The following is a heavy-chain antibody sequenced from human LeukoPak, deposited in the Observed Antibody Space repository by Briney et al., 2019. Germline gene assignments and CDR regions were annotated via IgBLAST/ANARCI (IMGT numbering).Heavy chain of an antibody. CDR3: AREADTATPDY. CDR2: IWYDGSNK. D-gene: IGHD5-18*01. J-gene: IGHJ4*02. Sequence: GGSLRLSCAASGFIFSSYGMHWVRQAQGKGLEWVAIIWYDGSNKYYADSVKGRFTISRDNSKNTLYLQMNSLRAEDTAVYYCAREADTATPDYWGQGTLVTVSS. CDR1: GFIFSSYG. V-gene: IGHV3-33*01.